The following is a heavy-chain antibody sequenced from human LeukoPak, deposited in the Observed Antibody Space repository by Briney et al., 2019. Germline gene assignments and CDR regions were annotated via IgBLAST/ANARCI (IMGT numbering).Heavy chain of an antibody. J-gene: IGHJ3*02. CDR1: GDSVSSNSAA. CDR2: TYYRSKWYN. D-gene: IGHD2-15*01. CDR3: ARTRSQPRARYCSGGSCYPADAFDI. Sequence: SQTLSLTCAISGDSVSSNSAAWNWIRQSPSRGLEWLGRTYYRSKWYNDYAVSVKSRITINPDTSKNQFSLQLNSVTPEDTAVYYCARTRSQPRARYCSGGSCYPADAFDIWGQGTMVTVSS. V-gene: IGHV6-1*01.